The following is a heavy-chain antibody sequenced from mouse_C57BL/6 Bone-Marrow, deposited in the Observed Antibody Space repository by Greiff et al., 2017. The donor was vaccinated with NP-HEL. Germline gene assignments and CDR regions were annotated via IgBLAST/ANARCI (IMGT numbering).Heavy chain of an antibody. CDR3: ARGRITAVVDPSYWYFDV. J-gene: IGHJ1*03. CDR1: GYTFTDYN. V-gene: IGHV1-22*01. CDR2: INPNNGGT. D-gene: IGHD1-1*01. Sequence: VQLQQSGPELVKPGASVKMSCKASGYTFTDYNMHWVKQSHGKSLEWIGYINPNNGGTSYNQKFKGKATLTVNKSSSTAYMELPSLTSEDSAVYYCARGRITAVVDPSYWYFDVWGTGTTVTVSS.